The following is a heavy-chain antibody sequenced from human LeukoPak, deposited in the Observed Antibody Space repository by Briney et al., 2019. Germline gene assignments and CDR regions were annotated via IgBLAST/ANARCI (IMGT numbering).Heavy chain of an antibody. CDR3: AAAHYYDSSGYQAGMDV. V-gene: IGHV3-48*02. Sequence: PGGSLRLSCAASGFTFSSYSMNWVRQAPGKGLEWVSYISSSSSTIYYADSVKGRFTISRDNAKNSLYLQMNSLRDEDTAVYYCAAAHYYDSSGYQAGMDVWGQGTTVTVSS. D-gene: IGHD3-22*01. J-gene: IGHJ6*02. CDR2: ISSSSSTI. CDR1: GFTFSSYS.